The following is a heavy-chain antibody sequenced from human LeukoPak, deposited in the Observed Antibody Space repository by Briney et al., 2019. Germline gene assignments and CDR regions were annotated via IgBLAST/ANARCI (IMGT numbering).Heavy chain of an antibody. J-gene: IGHJ3*02. Sequence: GGSLRLSCAASGFTFDDHGMHWVRQAPGKGLEWVSGISWSSGIIGYADSVKGRFTISRDNAKNSLYLQMDCLRAEDTALYYCAKDTGRPTDAITMEDNAFDIWGQGTMVTVSS. CDR2: ISWSSGII. V-gene: IGHV3-9*01. D-gene: IGHD3-3*01. CDR3: AKDTGRPTDAITMEDNAFDI. CDR1: GFTFDDHG.